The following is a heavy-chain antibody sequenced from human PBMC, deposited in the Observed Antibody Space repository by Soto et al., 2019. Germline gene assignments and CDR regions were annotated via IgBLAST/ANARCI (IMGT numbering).Heavy chain of an antibody. CDR3: ARAARTNFER. D-gene: IGHD2-8*01. V-gene: IGHV1-3*04. J-gene: IGHJ5*02. CDR2: VATGNGNT. CDR1: GYTFTSYT. Sequence: ASVKVSCKASGYTFTSYTLYWVRQAPGQRLEWMGWVATGNGNTKYSQNFQGRVTITRDTSASTAYMDLNNLRPEDTAVYYCARAARTNFERWGQGTLVTVPS.